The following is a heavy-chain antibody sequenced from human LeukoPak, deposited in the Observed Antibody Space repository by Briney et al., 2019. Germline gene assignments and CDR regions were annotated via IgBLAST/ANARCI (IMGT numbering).Heavy chain of an antibody. CDR1: GGSFSGYY. CDR3: ARDRFLAWLNVWFDP. J-gene: IGHJ5*02. CDR2: INHSGST. D-gene: IGHD3-3*01. Sequence: SETLSLTCAVYGGSFSGYYWSWIRQPPGKGLEWIGEINHSGSTNYNPSLKSRVTISVDTSKNQFSLKLSSVTAADTAVYYCARDRFLAWLNVWFDPWGQGTLVTVSS. V-gene: IGHV4-34*01.